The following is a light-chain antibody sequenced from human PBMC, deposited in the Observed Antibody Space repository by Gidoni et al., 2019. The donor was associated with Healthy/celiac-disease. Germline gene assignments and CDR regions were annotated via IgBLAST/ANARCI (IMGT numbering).Light chain of an antibody. Sequence: SCRSSQSLLHSNGYNYLDWYLQKPGQSPQLLIYLGSNRASGVPDRFSGSGSGRDFTLKISRVVAEDVGVYYCMQALQTPRTFGQGTKVEIK. CDR1: QSLLHSNGYNY. J-gene: IGKJ1*01. CDR2: LGS. CDR3: MQALQTPRT. V-gene: IGKV2-28*01.